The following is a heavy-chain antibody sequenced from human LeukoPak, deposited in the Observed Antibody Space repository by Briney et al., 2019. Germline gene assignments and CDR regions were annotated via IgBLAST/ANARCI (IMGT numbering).Heavy chain of an antibody. CDR3: ARDSRNDY. J-gene: IGHJ4*02. Sequence: ASVKVSCRASGYTFTNYGINWVRQAPGQGLEWMGWISAYNGDTNSAQKFQGRVTMTTDTSTSAAYMELRSLTSDDTAVYYCARDSRNDYWGQGTLVTVSS. V-gene: IGHV1-18*01. CDR1: GYTFTNYG. CDR2: ISAYNGDT. D-gene: IGHD1-14*01.